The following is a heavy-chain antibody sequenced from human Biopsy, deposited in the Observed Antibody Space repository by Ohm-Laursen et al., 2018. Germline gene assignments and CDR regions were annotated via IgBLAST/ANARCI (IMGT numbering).Heavy chain of an antibody. Sequence: PSETLSLTCTASGGSISSDYWSWIRQTPGKGLEWIGYIYYSGSTNYNPSLKSRVTISVDTSKNQFSLRLNSVTVADTAVYYCARATNSTGWPYYYFYGMDVWGQGTTVAVSS. CDR1: GGSISSDY. D-gene: IGHD2/OR15-2a*01. CDR2: IYYSGST. V-gene: IGHV4-59*01. J-gene: IGHJ6*02. CDR3: ARATNSTGWPYYYFYGMDV.